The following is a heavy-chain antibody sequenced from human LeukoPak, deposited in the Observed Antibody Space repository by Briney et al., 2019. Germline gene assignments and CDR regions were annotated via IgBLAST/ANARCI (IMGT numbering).Heavy chain of an antibody. J-gene: IGHJ6*04. Sequence: GSLRLSCAASGFTFSSYGMHWVRQAPGKGLEWVAVISYDGSNKYYADSVKGRFTISRDNSKNTLYLQMNSLRAEDTAVYYCATLVADPSYGMDVWGKGTTVTVSS. CDR2: ISYDGSNK. V-gene: IGHV3-30*03. CDR1: GFTFSSYG. CDR3: ATLVADPSYGMDV. D-gene: IGHD6-19*01.